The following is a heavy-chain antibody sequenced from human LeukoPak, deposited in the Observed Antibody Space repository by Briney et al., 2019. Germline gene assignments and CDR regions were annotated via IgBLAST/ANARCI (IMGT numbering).Heavy chain of an antibody. CDR2: VFHTGDT. CDR3: ARHPFATPFDR. Sequence: SETLSLTCTVSGDSISSSYWSWIRQPPGKGLEWIGYVFHTGDTNSNPSLKSRVTVSLDTSKRQVSLRLTSVTAAGTAVYYCARHPFATPFDRWGRGILVTVSS. D-gene: IGHD2-15*01. J-gene: IGHJ5*02. CDR1: GDSISSSY. V-gene: IGHV4-59*08.